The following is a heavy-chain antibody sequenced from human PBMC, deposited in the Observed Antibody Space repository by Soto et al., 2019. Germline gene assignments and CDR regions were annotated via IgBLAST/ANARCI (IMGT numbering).Heavy chain of an antibody. CDR3: VRDNNWSFDY. CDR1: GASISTPGSY. D-gene: IGHD1-1*01. CDR2: VYYTGDT. Sequence: SETLSLTCTVSGASISTPGSYWGWVRQSPGTGLQWIGFVYYTGDTYYSPSFKSRVTMSVDTSKNQLSMTLRSMTAADTALFYCVRDNNWSFDYWGQGILVTVSS. V-gene: IGHV4-39*02. J-gene: IGHJ4*02.